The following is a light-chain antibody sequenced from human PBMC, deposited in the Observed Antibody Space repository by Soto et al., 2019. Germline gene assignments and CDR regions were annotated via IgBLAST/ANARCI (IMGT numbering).Light chain of an antibody. V-gene: IGKV3-11*01. J-gene: IGKJ5*01. CDR2: DAS. CDR3: QQYGSSIT. CDR1: QSVSSY. Sequence: VMTCFPSSLPFSPWQRSPLSFRASQSVSSYLAWYQQKPGQAPRLLIYDASNRATGIPARFSGSGSGTDFTLTISSLAPEDFAVYYCQQYGSSITFGQGTRLEIK.